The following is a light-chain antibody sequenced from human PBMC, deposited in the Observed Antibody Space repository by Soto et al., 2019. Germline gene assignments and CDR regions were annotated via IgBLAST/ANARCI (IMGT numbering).Light chain of an antibody. Sequence: DIVLTQSPGTLSLSPGERATLSCRTSQTTDNKYLAWYQQKHGQAPRLLIYGTYIRATGIPDRFSGSGSGTDFSLTITRLEPEDFAVYYCQHYLRTPPQYTFGPGTNLEIK. V-gene: IGKV3-20*01. CDR3: QHYLRTPPQYT. CDR2: GTY. J-gene: IGKJ2*01. CDR1: QTTDNKY.